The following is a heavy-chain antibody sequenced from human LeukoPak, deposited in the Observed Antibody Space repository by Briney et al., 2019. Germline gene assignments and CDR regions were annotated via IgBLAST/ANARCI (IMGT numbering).Heavy chain of an antibody. CDR3: ARVPAVYCSSTSCYRHSDY. Sequence: ASVKVSCKVSGYTLTELSMHWVRQAPGKGLEWMGGFDPEDGETIYAQKFQGRVTMTEDTSTDTAYMELSSLRSDDTAVYYCARVPAVYCSSTSCYRHSDYWGQGTLVTVSS. J-gene: IGHJ4*02. D-gene: IGHD2-2*01. CDR1: GYTLTELS. V-gene: IGHV1-24*01. CDR2: FDPEDGET.